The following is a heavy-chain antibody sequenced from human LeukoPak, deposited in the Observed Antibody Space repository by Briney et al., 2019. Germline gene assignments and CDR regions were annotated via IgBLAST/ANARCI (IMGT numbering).Heavy chain of an antibody. J-gene: IGHJ3*02. D-gene: IGHD6-6*01. CDR1: GFTFGDYA. CDR2: IYHSGST. CDR3: ARGRIAARRHTADAFDI. V-gene: IGHV4-59*01. Sequence: KAGGSLRLSCTASGFTFGDYAMSWVRQAPGKGLEWIGSIYHSGSTNYNPSLKSRVTISVDTSKNQFSLKLSSVTAADTAVYYCARGRIAARRHTADAFDIWGQGTMVTVSS.